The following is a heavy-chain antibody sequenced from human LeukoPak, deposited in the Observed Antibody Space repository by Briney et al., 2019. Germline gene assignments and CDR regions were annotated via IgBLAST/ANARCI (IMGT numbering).Heavy chain of an antibody. V-gene: IGHV3-21*01. CDR3: ARIEEVVVPAATGL. Sequence: GGSLRLSCAASGFTFSSYAMHWVRQAPGKGLEWVSSISSSSSYIYYADSVKGRFTISRDNAKNSLYLQMNSLRAEDTAVYYCARIEEVVVPAATGLWGQGTLVTVSS. CDR2: ISSSSSYI. J-gene: IGHJ4*02. D-gene: IGHD2-2*01. CDR1: GFTFSSYA.